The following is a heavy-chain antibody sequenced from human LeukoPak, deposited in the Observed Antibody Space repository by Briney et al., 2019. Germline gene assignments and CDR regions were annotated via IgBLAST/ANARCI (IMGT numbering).Heavy chain of an antibody. V-gene: IGHV4-31*03. J-gene: IGHJ5*02. CDR3: ARRLTQYDYFDP. CDR1: GGSISSGGYY. D-gene: IGHD2/OR15-2a*01. CDR2: IYYSGST. Sequence: SETLSLTCTVSGGSISSGGYYWSWIRQHPGKGLEWIGYIYYSGSTYYNPSLKSRVTISVDTSKNQFSLKLSSVTPEDTAVYYCARRLTQYDYFDPWGQGILVTVSS.